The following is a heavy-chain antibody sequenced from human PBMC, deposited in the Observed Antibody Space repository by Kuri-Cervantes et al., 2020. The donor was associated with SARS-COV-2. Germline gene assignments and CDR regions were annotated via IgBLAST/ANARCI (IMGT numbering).Heavy chain of an antibody. CDR3: ARVRRWLQSNDAFDI. CDR2: IYTSGST. Sequence: SETLSLTCTVSGGSISSGSYYWNWIRQPAGKGLEWIGRIYTSGSTNYNPSLKSRVTISVDTSKNQFSLKLSSVTAADTAVYYCARVRRWLQSNDAFDIWGQGTMVTVSS. CDR1: GGSISSGSYY. V-gene: IGHV4-61*02. J-gene: IGHJ3*02. D-gene: IGHD5-24*01.